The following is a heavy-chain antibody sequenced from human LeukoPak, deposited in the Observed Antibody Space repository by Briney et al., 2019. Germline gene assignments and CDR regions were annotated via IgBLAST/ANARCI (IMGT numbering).Heavy chain of an antibody. CDR3: ARGGAAAGFFYYYYYYMDV. CDR2: MNLNSGNT. D-gene: IGHD6-13*01. J-gene: IGHJ6*03. V-gene: IGHV1-8*03. Sequence: ASVKVSCKASGYIFTSYGICWVRQATGQGLEWMGWMNLNSGNTGYAQKFQGRVTITRNTSISTAYMELSSLRSEDTAVYYCARGGAAAGFFYYYYYYMDVWGKGTTVTVSS. CDR1: GYIFTSYG.